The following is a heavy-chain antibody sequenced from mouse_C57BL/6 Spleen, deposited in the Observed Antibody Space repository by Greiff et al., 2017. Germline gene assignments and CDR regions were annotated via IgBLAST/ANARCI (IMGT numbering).Heavy chain of an antibody. D-gene: IGHD1-1*01. V-gene: IGHV1-64*01. CDR2: IHPNSGST. CDR3: ARGDGSSYRFAY. Sequence: QVQLKQPGAELVKPGASVKLSCKASGYTFTSYWMHWVKQRPGQGLEWIGMIHPNSGSTNYNEKFKSKATLTVDKSSSTAYMQLSSLTSEDSAVYYCARGDGSSYRFAYWGQGTLVTVSA. CDR1: GYTFTSYW. J-gene: IGHJ3*01.